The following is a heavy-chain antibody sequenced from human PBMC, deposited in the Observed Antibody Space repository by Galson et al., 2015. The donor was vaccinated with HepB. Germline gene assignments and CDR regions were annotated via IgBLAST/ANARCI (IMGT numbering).Heavy chain of an antibody. CDR1: GGTFSSYA. D-gene: IGHD3-3*01. CDR3: ARDRVGGVFWSGRYYYGMDV. V-gene: IGHV1-69*13. J-gene: IGHJ6*02. Sequence: SVKVSCKASGGTFSSYAISWVRQAPGQGLEWMGGIIPIFGTANYAQKFQGRVTITADESTSTAYMELSSLRSEDTAVYYCARDRVGGVFWSGRYYYGMDVWGQGTTVTVSS. CDR2: IIPIFGTA.